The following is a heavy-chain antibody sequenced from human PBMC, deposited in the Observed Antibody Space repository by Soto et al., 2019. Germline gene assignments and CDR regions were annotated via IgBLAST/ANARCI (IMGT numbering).Heavy chain of an antibody. CDR1: GYSFTSYW. Sequence: GESLKISCKGSGYSFTSYWISWVRQMPGKGLEWMGRIDPSDSYTNYSPSFQGHVTISADKSISTAYLQWSSLKASDTAMYYCASPGLSQRGSWYPSDYYGMDVWGQGTTVTVSS. CDR3: ASPGLSQRGSWYPSDYYGMDV. D-gene: IGHD6-13*01. CDR2: IDPSDSYT. J-gene: IGHJ6*02. V-gene: IGHV5-10-1*01.